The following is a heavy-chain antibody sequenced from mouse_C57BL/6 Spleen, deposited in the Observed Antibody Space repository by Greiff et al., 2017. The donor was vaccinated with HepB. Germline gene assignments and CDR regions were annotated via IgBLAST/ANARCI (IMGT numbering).Heavy chain of an antibody. D-gene: IGHD1-1*01. CDR3: TRGDLLLLDY. J-gene: IGHJ2*01. Sequence: QVQLQQSGAELVRPGASVTLSCKASGYTFTDYEMHWVKQTPVHGLEWIGAIDPETGGTAYNQKFKGKAILTADKSSSTAYMELRSLTSEDSAVYYCTRGDLLLLDYWGQGTTLTVSS. CDR2: IDPETGGT. V-gene: IGHV1-15*01. CDR1: GYTFTDYE.